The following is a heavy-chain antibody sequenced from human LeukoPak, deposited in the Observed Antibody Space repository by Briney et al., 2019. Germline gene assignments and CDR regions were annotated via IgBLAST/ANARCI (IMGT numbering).Heavy chain of an antibody. J-gene: IGHJ3*02. Sequence: SETLSLTCTVSGGSISSGDYYWSWIRQPPGQGLEWIGYIYYSGSTYYNPSLKSRVTISVDTSKNQFSLKLSSVTAADTAVYYCARDNYYDSSGYYEHGAFDIWGQGTMVTVSS. D-gene: IGHD3-22*01. V-gene: IGHV4-30-4*01. CDR2: IYYSGST. CDR1: GGSISSGDYY. CDR3: ARDNYYDSSGYYEHGAFDI.